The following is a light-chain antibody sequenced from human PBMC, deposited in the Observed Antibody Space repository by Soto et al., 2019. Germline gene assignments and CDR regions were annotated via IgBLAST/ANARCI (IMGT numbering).Light chain of an antibody. J-gene: IGKJ2*01. Sequence: DIQMTQSPSTLSASVGDRVTITCRASQSVLNWLAWYQHKPGKAPQLLIYDASKLESGVPSRFSGSGYGTEFTLTISSLLPDDFATYYCQQYNGFSHTFGQGTKLEIK. V-gene: IGKV1-5*01. CDR2: DAS. CDR1: QSVLNW. CDR3: QQYNGFSHT.